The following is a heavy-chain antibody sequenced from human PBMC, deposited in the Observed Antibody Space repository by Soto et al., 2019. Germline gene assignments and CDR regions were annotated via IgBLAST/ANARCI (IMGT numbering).Heavy chain of an antibody. V-gene: IGHV3-72*01. CDR1: GLTFSDRY. J-gene: IGHJ4*02. CDR3: AKDVFGVWFGELLSFDY. Sequence: GGSLRLSCAASGLTFSDRYMDWVRQAPGKGLEWVGRIRKKTNSYTTEYAASVKGRFIISRDDSTNSLYLQMNSLRVEDADVYCCAKDVFGVWFGELLSFDYWGQGTQVTVSS. D-gene: IGHD3-10*01. CDR2: IRKKTNSYTT.